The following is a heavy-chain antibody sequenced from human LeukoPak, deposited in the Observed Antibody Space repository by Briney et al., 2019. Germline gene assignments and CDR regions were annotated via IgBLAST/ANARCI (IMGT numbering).Heavy chain of an antibody. Sequence: GGSLRLSCAASGFTFSSYEMNWVRQAPGKGLEWVSYISSSGSTIYYADSVKGRFTISRDNAKNALYLQMNSLRAEDTAVYYCARAGFYYYGSGIDGMDVWGKGTTVTVSS. CDR1: GFTFSSYE. CDR3: ARAGFYYYGSGIDGMDV. CDR2: ISSSGSTI. D-gene: IGHD3-10*01. J-gene: IGHJ6*04. V-gene: IGHV3-48*03.